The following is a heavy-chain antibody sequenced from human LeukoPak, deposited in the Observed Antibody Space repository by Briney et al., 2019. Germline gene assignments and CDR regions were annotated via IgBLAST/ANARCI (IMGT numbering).Heavy chain of an antibody. Sequence: SETLSLTCTVSGGSISSYYWSWIRQPPGKGLEWIGYLYYRGSTNYNPSLKSRVTISVDTSKNQFSLKMRSVTAADTAVYYCARDAYCSSTICQPGGWFNPWGQGTLVTVSS. CDR2: LYYRGST. V-gene: IGHV4-59*01. CDR1: GGSISSYY. J-gene: IGHJ5*02. CDR3: ARDAYCSSTICQPGGWFNP. D-gene: IGHD2-2*01.